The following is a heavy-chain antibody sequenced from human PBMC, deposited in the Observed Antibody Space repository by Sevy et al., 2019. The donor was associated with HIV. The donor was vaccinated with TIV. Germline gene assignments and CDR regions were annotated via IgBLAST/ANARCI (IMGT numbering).Heavy chain of an antibody. D-gene: IGHD2-2*02. CDR2: LSFGCGKI. Sequence: GGSLRLSCAASGFTFNIYSMSWVRQTPGKGLEWVATLSFGCGKIKHADSVKGRFTMSRDDSKNAVYLQMNNLRVEETAIYYCAREGSAKPHDYWGQGTLVTVSS. CDR1: GFTFNIYS. CDR3: AREGSAKPHDY. J-gene: IGHJ4*02. V-gene: IGHV3-23*01.